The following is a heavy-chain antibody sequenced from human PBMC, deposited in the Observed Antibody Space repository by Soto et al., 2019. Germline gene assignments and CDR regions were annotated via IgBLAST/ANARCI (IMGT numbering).Heavy chain of an antibody. V-gene: IGHV1-69*13. J-gene: IGHJ6*02. CDR1: GGTFSSYA. CDR3: ATLLEWLPPRNYYYYGMDV. Sequence: GASVKVSCKASGGTFSSYAISWVRQAPGQGLEWKGGIIPIFGTANYAQKFQGRVTITADESTSTAYMELSSLRSEDTAVYYCATLLEWLPPRNYYYYGMDVWGQGTTVTVSS. CDR2: IIPIFGTA. D-gene: IGHD3-3*01.